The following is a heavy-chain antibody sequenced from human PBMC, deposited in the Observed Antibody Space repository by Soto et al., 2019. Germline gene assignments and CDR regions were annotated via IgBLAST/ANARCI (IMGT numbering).Heavy chain of an antibody. J-gene: IGHJ5*02. CDR1: GGTISSYY. V-gene: IGHV4-59*01. Sequence: PSETLCLTCTVAGGTISSYYWSWIRQPPGKGLEWIGYIYYSGSTNYNPSLKSRVTISVDTSKNQFSLKLSSVTAADTAVYYCARGSLDLYYYDSSGYYLDNWFDPWGQGTLVTVSS. D-gene: IGHD3-22*01. CDR3: ARGSLDLYYYDSSGYYLDNWFDP. CDR2: IYYSGST.